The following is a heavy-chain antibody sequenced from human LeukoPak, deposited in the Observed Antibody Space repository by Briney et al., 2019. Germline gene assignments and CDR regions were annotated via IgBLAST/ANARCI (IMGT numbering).Heavy chain of an antibody. CDR2: IPGSGGAT. CDR1: GFTFSSYA. CDR3: ARGGDIVVVPAAPWFDP. V-gene: IGHV3-23*01. J-gene: IGHJ5*02. D-gene: IGHD2-2*01. Sequence: GGSLRLSCEASGFTFSSYAIRWVRQAPGTGLEWVSSIPGSGGATYYADSVKGRFTISRDNSKNTLYLQMNSLRAEDTAVYYCARGGDIVVVPAAPWFDPWGQGTLVTVSS.